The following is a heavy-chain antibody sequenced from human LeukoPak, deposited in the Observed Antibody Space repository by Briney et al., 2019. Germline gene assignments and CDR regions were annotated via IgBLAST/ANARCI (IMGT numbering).Heavy chain of an antibody. D-gene: IGHD6-13*01. CDR3: AKDTGWGSSQNFDY. CDR1: GFTFDDYA. J-gene: IGHJ4*02. CDR2: ISWNSGSI. V-gene: IGHV3-9*01. Sequence: GGSLRLSCAASGFTFDDYAMHWVRQAPGKGLEWVSGISWNSGSIGYADSVKGRFTISRDNAKNSLYLQMNSLRAEDTALYYCAKDTGWGSSQNFDYWGQGTLVTVSS.